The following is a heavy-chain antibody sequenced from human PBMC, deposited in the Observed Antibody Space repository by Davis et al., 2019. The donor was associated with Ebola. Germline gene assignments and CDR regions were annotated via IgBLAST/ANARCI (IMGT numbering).Heavy chain of an antibody. Sequence: GSLRLSCAASGFTFSNAWMSWVRQAPGKGLEWIGSIYYSGSTYYNPSLKSRVTISVDTSKNQFSLKLSSVTAADTAVYYCARDGALSWFDPWGQGTLVTVSS. V-gene: IGHV4-4*02. CDR3: ARDGALSWFDP. D-gene: IGHD3-16*01. J-gene: IGHJ5*02. CDR1: GFTFSNAW. CDR2: IYYSGST.